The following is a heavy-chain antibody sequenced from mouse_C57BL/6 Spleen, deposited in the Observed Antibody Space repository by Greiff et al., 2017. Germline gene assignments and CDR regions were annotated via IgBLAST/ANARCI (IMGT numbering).Heavy chain of an antibody. CDR1: GYTFTSYW. CDR2: IDPSDSET. CDR3: ARYRGRADY. Sequence: QVQLKQPGAELVRPGSSVKLSCKASGYTFTSYWMHWVKQRPIQGLEWIGNIDPSDSETHYNQKFKDKATLTVDKSSSTAYMQLSSLTSEDSAVYYCARYRGRADYWGQGTSVTVSS. J-gene: IGHJ4*01. D-gene: IGHD3-3*01. V-gene: IGHV1-52*01.